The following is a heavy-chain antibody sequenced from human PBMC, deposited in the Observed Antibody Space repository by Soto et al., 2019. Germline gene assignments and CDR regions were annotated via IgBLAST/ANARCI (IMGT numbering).Heavy chain of an antibody. J-gene: IGHJ4*02. CDR2: INPSGGST. CDR1: GYTFTSYY. V-gene: IGHV1-46*01. D-gene: IGHD3-10*01. CDR3: ARYGSGSYSAFDY. Sequence: ASVKVSCKASGYTFTSYYMHWVRQAPGQGLEWMGIINPSGGSTSYAQKFQGRVTMTRDTSTSTVYMELNSLRADDTAVYYCARYGSGSYSAFDYWGQGTLVTVSS.